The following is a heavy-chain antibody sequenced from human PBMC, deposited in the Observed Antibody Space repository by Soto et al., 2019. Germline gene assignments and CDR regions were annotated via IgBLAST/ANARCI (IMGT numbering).Heavy chain of an antibody. Sequence: EVQLVESGGGVVKPAGSLRLSCAASKFTFSSYSMDWVRQAPGKGLEWVSSISSTSSFKYYADSVKGRFTISRDNAKNSLYLQVNGLRAEDTAVYYCARDPSRIVGAELDHWGQGTLVTVSS. V-gene: IGHV3-21*01. D-gene: IGHD1-26*01. J-gene: IGHJ4*02. CDR2: ISSTSSFK. CDR1: KFTFSSYS. CDR3: ARDPSRIVGAELDH.